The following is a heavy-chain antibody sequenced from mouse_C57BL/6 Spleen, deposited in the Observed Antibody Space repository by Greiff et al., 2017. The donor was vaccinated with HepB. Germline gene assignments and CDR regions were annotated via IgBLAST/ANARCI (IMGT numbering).Heavy chain of an antibody. J-gene: IGHJ2*01. D-gene: IGHD2-3*01. CDR3: ARGVGGYWGNFDY. CDR2: INPKNGGT. CDR1: GYTFTDYY. Sequence: EVQLQQSGPELVKPGASVKISCKASGYTFTDYYMNWVKQSHGKSLEWIGDINPKNGGTSYNQKFKGKATLTVEKSYSTAYMEIRSLTSEDSAVYYCARGVGGYWGNFDYWGQGTTLTVSS. V-gene: IGHV1-26*01.